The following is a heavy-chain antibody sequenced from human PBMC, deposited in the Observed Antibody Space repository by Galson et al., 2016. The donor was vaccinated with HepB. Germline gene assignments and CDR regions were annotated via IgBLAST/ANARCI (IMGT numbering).Heavy chain of an antibody. CDR2: IFSSGSP. CDR3: ARGAFSLTRGATRRFYNYVDV. CDR1: GASITNTF. D-gene: IGHD1-26*01. V-gene: IGHV4-4*07. J-gene: IGHJ6*03. Sequence: TLSLTCTVSGASITNTFWSWFRQPAGKGPEWIGRIFSSGSPTYNPSLESRLTMSMDTSKNQISLRLISVTAADTGVYCCARGAFSLTRGATRRFYNYVDVWGKGTTVTVSS.